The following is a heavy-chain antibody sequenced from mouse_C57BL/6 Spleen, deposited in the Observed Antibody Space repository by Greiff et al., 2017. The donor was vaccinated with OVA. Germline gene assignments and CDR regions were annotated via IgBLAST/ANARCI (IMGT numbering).Heavy chain of an antibody. J-gene: IGHJ4*01. CDR1: GFTFSDCG. Sequence: EVKVEESGGGLVKPGGSLKLSCAASGFTFSDCGMHWVRQAPEKGLEWVAYISSGSSTIYYADTVKGRFTISRDNAKNTLFLQMTSLRSEDTAMYYCAREGYYAMDYWGQGTSVTVSS. CDR3: AREGYYAMDY. CDR2: ISSGSSTI. V-gene: IGHV5-17*01.